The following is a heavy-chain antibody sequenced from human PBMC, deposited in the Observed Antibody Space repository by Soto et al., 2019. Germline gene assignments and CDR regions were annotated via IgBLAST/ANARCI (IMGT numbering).Heavy chain of an antibody. CDR3: ARGQPIVVVPAAMAG. D-gene: IGHD2-2*01. V-gene: IGHV1-2*02. J-gene: IGHJ4*02. CDR1: GYTFTGYY. CDR2: INPNSGGT. Sequence: ASVKVSCKASGYTFTGYYMHWVRQAPGQGLEWMGWINPNSGGTNYAQKFQGRVAMTRDTSISTAYMELSRLRSDDTAVYYCARGQPIVVVPAAMAGWGQGTLVTVSS.